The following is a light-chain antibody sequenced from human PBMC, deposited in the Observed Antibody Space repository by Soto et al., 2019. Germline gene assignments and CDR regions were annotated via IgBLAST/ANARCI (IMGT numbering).Light chain of an antibody. CDR3: QQRSNWPWT. CDR2: DAS. CDR1: QGINPS. V-gene: IGKV1-13*02. J-gene: IGKJ1*01. Sequence: IQMTQSPSSLSASVGDRVTITCRASQGINPSLAWYQQKPGKAPNLLIYDASSLHSGVPSRFSGSGSGTDFTLTISSLETEDFAVYYCQQRSNWPWTLGKGNKVDI.